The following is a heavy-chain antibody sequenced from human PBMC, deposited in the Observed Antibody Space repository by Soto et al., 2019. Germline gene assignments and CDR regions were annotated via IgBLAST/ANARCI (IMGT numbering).Heavy chain of an antibody. D-gene: IGHD3-10*01. Sequence: GGSLRLSCAASGFTFSSYAMRWVRQAPGKGLEWVSTISGSGGNTYYADSVKGRFTISRDNSKNTLYLQMSSLRAEDTAVYYCATEGALLLKYYYYGMDVWGQGTTVTVS. CDR3: ATEGALLLKYYYYGMDV. J-gene: IGHJ6*02. CDR1: GFTFSSYA. CDR2: ISGSGGNT. V-gene: IGHV3-23*01.